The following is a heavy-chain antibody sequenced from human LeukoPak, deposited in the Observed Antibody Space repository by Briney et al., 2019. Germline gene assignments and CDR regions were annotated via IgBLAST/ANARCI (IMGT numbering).Heavy chain of an antibody. CDR3: ARDFIVVDAFDI. CDR2: TYYRYKWYN. V-gene: IGHV6-1*01. J-gene: IGHJ3*02. Sequence: SQTLSLTCAISRDSVSSNSAAWNWMRPSPSRAREWLGRTYYRYKWYNDYAVSVNSRITINPDTSKNQFSLQLNSVTPEDTAVYYCARDFIVVDAFDIWGQGTMVTVSS. CDR1: RDSVSSNSAA. D-gene: IGHD3-16*02.